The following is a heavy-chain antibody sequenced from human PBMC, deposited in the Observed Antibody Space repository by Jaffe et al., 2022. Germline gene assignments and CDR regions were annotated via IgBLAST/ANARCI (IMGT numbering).Heavy chain of an antibody. J-gene: IGHJ4*02. CDR3: ARDSVGYCSGGSCYGEYYFDY. Sequence: QVQLVQSGAEVKKPGASVKVSCKASGYTFTSYGISWVRQAPGQGLEWMGWISAYNGNTNYAQKLQGRVTMTTDTSTSTAYMELRSLRSDDTAVYYCARDSVGYCSGGSCYGEYYFDYWGQGTLVTVSS. CDR2: ISAYNGNT. V-gene: IGHV1-18*01. CDR1: GYTFTSYG. D-gene: IGHD2-15*01.